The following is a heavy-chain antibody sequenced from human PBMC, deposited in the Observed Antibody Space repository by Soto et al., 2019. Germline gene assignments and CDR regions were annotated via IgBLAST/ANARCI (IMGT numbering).Heavy chain of an antibody. CDR2: ISYDGSNK. CDR1: GFTFSSYG. V-gene: IGHV3-30*18. J-gene: IGHJ6*02. D-gene: IGHD6-19*01. Sequence: PGGSLRLSCAASGFTFSSYGMHWVRQAPGKGLEWVAVISYDGSNKYYADSVKGRFTISRDNSKNTLYLQMNSLRAEDTAVYYCAKDIRENSSGWYVGYYYYYGMDVWGQGTTVTVSS. CDR3: AKDIRENSSGWYVGYYYYYGMDV.